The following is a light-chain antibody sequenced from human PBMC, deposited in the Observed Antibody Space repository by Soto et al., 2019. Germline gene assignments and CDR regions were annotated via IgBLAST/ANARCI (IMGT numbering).Light chain of an antibody. CDR1: SSDVGGYNY. J-gene: IGLJ1*01. CDR3: SSYTSSSTLPDV. CDR2: DVS. V-gene: IGLV2-14*01. Sequence: QSALTQPASVSGSPGQSITISCTGTSSDVGGYNYVSWYQQHPGKAPKLMIYDVSNRPSGVSNRFSGSKSGNTASLTISGLQAEDEADYYCSSYTSSSTLPDVFGTGNKVTVL.